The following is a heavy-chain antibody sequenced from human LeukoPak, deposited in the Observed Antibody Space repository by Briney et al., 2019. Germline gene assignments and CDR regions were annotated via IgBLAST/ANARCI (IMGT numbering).Heavy chain of an antibody. CDR1: GYTFTSYG. D-gene: IGHD5-18*01. CDR2: ISAYNGNT. CDR3: ARSLDEYASSGSDY. J-gene: IGHJ4*02. V-gene: IGHV1-18*01. Sequence: GASVKVSCKASGYTFTSYGISWVRQAPGQGLEWMGWISAYNGNTNYAQKLQGRVTMTTDTSTSTAYMELRSLRSDDTAVFYCARSLDEYASSGSDYWGQGTLVTVSS.